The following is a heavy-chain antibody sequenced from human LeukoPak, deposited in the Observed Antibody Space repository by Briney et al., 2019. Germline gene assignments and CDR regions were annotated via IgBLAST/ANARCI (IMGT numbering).Heavy chain of an antibody. V-gene: IGHV3-23*01. Sequence: PGGSLRLSCAASGFTFSSYAMSWVRQAPGKGLEWVSATSGSGGSTYYADSVKGRFTISRDNSRNTLYLQMNSLRAEDTAVYYCAKRSYSNFDYWGQGTLVTVSS. CDR1: GFTFSSYA. CDR3: AKRSYSNFDY. D-gene: IGHD1-26*01. J-gene: IGHJ4*02. CDR2: TSGSGGST.